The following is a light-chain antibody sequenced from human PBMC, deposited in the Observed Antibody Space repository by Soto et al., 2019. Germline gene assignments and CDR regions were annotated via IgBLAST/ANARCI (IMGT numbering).Light chain of an antibody. CDR3: QQNATSPLT. V-gene: IGKV3-20*01. Sequence: EIVLTQSPGTLSLSPGERATLSCRASQSVGRNFLAWYQQKPGQAPRLLIYGASSRATGIPDRFSGSASGTDFTLPISRLEPEDFAVYYCQQNATSPLTFGGGTKVRSN. CDR1: QSVGRNF. CDR2: GAS. J-gene: IGKJ4*01.